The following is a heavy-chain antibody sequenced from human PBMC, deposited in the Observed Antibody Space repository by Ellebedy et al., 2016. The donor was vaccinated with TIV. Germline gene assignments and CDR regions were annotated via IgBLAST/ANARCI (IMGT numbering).Heavy chain of an antibody. CDR1: GFTFSPYA. V-gene: IGHV3-23*01. Sequence: PGGSLRLSCAASGFTFSPYAMAWVRQAPGKGLEWVSGIVGSGAEKYADAVKGRFTISRDNSKRTVDLQMRSVRAEDTTVYFCAKDRTSGDGYWVVDSWGQGTMVSVSS. CDR2: IVGSGA. CDR3: AKDRTSGDGYWVVDS. J-gene: IGHJ4*02. D-gene: IGHD2-21*02.